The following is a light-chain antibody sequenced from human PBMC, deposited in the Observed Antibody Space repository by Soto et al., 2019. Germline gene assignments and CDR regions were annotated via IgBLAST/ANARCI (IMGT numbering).Light chain of an antibody. CDR1: SSDVGGYNY. Sequence: QSARTQPPSASGSPGQSVTISCTGTSSDVGGYNYVSWYQQHPGKAPKLMIYEVSKRPSGVPDRFSGSKSGNTASLTVSGLQPEDEADYYCSSYAGSNKSVLGTGTKVTVL. CDR2: EVS. V-gene: IGLV2-8*01. J-gene: IGLJ1*01. CDR3: SSYAGSNKSV.